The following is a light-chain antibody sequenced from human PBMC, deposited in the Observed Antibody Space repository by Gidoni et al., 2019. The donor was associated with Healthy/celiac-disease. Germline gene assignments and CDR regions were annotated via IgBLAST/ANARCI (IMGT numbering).Light chain of an antibody. CDR1: QSVLYSSNNKNY. V-gene: IGKV4-1*01. CDR2: WAS. CDR3: QQYYSTPRT. J-gene: IGKJ1*01. Sequence: DIVMTQSPESLAVSLGERATINCKSSQSVLYSSNNKNYLAWYQQKPGQPPKLLIYWASTRESGVPDRFSGSGPGTDFTLTISSLQAEDVAVYYCQQYYSTPRTFGQGTKVEIK.